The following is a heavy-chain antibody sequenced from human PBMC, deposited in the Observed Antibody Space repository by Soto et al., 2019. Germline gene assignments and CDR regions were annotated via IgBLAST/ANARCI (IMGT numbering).Heavy chain of an antibody. CDR3: AKDWATPVAARFFDS. V-gene: IGHV3-30*18. CDR2: ISLEGSNK. Sequence: QVQLVESGGGVVQPGTSLRLSCAASGFNFSHYAMHWVRQAPGKGLEWLAIISLEGSNKYSAKPEKDRFTISRDNSKSTLYLQMNSLRPEDTAVYYCAKDWATPVAARFFDSWGQGTPVTVSS. CDR1: GFNFSHYA. D-gene: IGHD6-19*01. J-gene: IGHJ4*02.